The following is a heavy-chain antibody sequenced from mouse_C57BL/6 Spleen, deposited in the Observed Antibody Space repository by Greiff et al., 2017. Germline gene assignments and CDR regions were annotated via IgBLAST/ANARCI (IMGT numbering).Heavy chain of an antibody. CDR2: IHPNSGST. Sequence: VQLQQPGAELVKPGASVKLSCKASGYTFTSYWMHWVKQRPGQGLEWIGMIHPNSGSTNYNEKFKSKATLTVDKSSSTAYMQLSSLTSEDSAVYYCAREDYGSTMDYWGQGTSVTVSS. V-gene: IGHV1-64*01. CDR1: GYTFTSYW. CDR3: AREDYGSTMDY. J-gene: IGHJ4*01. D-gene: IGHD1-1*01.